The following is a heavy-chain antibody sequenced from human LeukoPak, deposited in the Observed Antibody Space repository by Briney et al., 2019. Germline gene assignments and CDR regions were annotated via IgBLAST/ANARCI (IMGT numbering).Heavy chain of an antibody. V-gene: IGHV3-21*05. CDR1: GFTFSSYS. CDR3: VRDQHWDFPHYFDY. CDR2: ISSTGSDI. D-gene: IGHD1-26*01. J-gene: IGHJ4*02. Sequence: PGGSLRLSCAASGFTFSSYSTNWVRQAPGKGLEWISYISSTGSDIYYADSVKGRFTISRDNAKDSLYLQMNSLRDDDTAVYYCVRDQHWDFPHYFDYWGQRALVTVSS.